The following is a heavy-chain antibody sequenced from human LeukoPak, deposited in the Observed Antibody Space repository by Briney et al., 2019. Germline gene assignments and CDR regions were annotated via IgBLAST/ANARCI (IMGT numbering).Heavy chain of an antibody. CDR2: ISSSGSTI. D-gene: IGHD3-16*02. Sequence: EGSLRLSCAASGFTFSSYEMNWVRQAPGKGLEWVSYISSSGSTIYYADSVKGRFTISRDNAKNSLYLQMNSLRAEDTAVYYCARLMITFGGVIVWHYFDYWGQGTLVTVSS. V-gene: IGHV3-48*03. J-gene: IGHJ4*02. CDR3: ARLMITFGGVIVWHYFDY. CDR1: GFTFSSYE.